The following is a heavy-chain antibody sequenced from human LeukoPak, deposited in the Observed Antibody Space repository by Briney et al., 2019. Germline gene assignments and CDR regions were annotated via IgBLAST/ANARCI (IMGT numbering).Heavy chain of an antibody. V-gene: IGHV3-23*01. J-gene: IGHJ4*02. CDR1: GFTFSSYA. D-gene: IGHD5-12*01. Sequence: GGSRRLSCAASGFTFSSYAMSWVRQAPGKGLEWVSAISGSGGSTYYADSVKGRFTISRDDSKNTAYLQMNSLKTEDTAVYYCTRLPATMGDFDYWGQGTLVTVSS. CDR3: TRLPATMGDFDY. CDR2: ISGSGGST.